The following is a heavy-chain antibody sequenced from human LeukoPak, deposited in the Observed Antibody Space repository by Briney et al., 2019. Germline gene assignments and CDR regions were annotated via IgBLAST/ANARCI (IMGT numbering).Heavy chain of an antibody. Sequence: ASVKISCKASGYTFTSYDINWVRQATGQGREWMGWMNPNSGNTGYAQKFQGRVTMIRNTSISTAYMELSSLRSEDTAVYYCARVLVDNDAFDIWGQGTMVTVSS. D-gene: IGHD5-24*01. CDR3: ARVLVDNDAFDI. V-gene: IGHV1-8*01. CDR1: GYTFTSYD. CDR2: MNPNSGNT. J-gene: IGHJ3*02.